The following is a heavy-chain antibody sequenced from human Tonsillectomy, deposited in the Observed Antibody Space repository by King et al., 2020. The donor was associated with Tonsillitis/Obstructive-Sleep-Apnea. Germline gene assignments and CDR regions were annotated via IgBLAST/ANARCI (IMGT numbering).Heavy chain of an antibody. J-gene: IGHJ6*03. CDR3: ARGTAGGDKWIPPYYYYMDV. CDR2: IYSGGST. D-gene: IGHD5-18*01. V-gene: IGHV3-66*01. Sequence: VQLVESGGGLVQPGGSLRLSCAASGFTVSSNYMSWVRQAPGKGLEWVSVIYSGGSTYYADSVKGRFTISRDNSKNTLYLQMNSLRAEDTAVYYCARGTAGGDKWIPPYYYYMDVWGKGTTVTVSS. CDR1: GFTVSSNY.